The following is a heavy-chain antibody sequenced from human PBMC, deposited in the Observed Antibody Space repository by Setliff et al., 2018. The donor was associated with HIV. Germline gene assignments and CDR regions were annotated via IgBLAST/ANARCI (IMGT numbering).Heavy chain of an antibody. D-gene: IGHD6-19*01. CDR1: GGSIRSSSFY. CDR3: ASGAVAATGHYYYYYMDV. J-gene: IGHJ6*03. V-gene: IGHV4-39*07. Sequence: PSETLSLTCTVSGGSIRSSSFYWGWIRQPPGKGLEWIASIYYSGSTYYNPSLKSRVTISVDTSKNQFSLQLSSVTPEDTAVYYCASGAVAATGHYYYYYMDVWGKGTTVTVSS. CDR2: IYYSGST.